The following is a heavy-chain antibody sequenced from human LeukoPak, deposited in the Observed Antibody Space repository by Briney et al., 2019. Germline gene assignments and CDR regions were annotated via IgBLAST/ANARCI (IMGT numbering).Heavy chain of an antibody. Sequence: TSETLSLTCTVSGGSISSSSYYWGWIRQPPGKGLEWIGSIYYSGSTYYNPSLKSRVTISVDTSKNQFSLKLSSVTAADTAVYYCARVQAVAEKEYYYYGMDVWGQGTTVTVSS. CDR1: GGSISSSSYY. J-gene: IGHJ6*02. V-gene: IGHV4-39*01. D-gene: IGHD6-19*01. CDR3: ARVQAVAEKEYYYYGMDV. CDR2: IYYSGST.